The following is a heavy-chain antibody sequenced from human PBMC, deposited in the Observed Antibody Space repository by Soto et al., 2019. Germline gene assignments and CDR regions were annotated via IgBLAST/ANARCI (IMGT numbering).Heavy chain of an antibody. V-gene: IGHV3-7*03. Sequence: GGSLRLSCAASGFTFSSYWMSWARQAPGKGLEWVANIKQDGSEKYYVDSVKGRFTISRDNAKNSLYLQMNSLRAEDTAVYYCARDWTAAAGHTRFDPWGQGTLVTVSS. CDR3: ARDWTAAAGHTRFDP. CDR1: GFTFSSYW. CDR2: IKQDGSEK. D-gene: IGHD6-13*01. J-gene: IGHJ5*02.